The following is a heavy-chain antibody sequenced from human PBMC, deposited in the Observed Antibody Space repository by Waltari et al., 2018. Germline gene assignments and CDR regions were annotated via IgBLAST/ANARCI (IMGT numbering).Heavy chain of an antibody. CDR3: TRHSPSGWSY. V-gene: IGHV3-73*01. J-gene: IGHJ4*02. D-gene: IGHD6-19*01. Sequence: EVQLVESGGGLVQPGGSLKLSCAASGFTFSGSAMHWVRQASGKGLEWVGRFRSKANSYATAYAASVKGRFTISRDDSKNTAYLQMNSLKTEDTAVYYCTRHSPSGWSYWGQGTLVTVSS. CDR2: FRSKANSYAT. CDR1: GFTFSGSA.